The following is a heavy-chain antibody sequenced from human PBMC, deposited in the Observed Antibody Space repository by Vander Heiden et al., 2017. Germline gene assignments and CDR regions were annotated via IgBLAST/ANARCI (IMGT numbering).Heavy chain of an antibody. CDR2: IYYSGST. D-gene: IGHD3-10*01. J-gene: IGHJ4*02. V-gene: IGHV4-39*01. Sequence: QLQLQESGPGLVKPSDTLSLTCTVSGGSISSSSYYWGWIRQPPGKGLEWIGSIYYSGSTYYNPSLKSRVTISVDTSKNQFSLKLSSVTAADTAVYYCARLVGELFYFDYWGQGTLVTVSS. CDR1: GGSISSSSYY. CDR3: ARLVGELFYFDY.